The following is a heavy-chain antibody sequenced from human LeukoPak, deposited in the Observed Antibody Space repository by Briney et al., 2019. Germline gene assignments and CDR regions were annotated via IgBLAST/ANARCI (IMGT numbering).Heavy chain of an antibody. J-gene: IGHJ4*02. CDR3: ATSVNWGYHY. CDR2: TYYRSKRYN. CDR1: GDSVSTNSAG. D-gene: IGHD7-27*01. V-gene: IGHV6-1*01. Sequence: SQTLSLTCAISGDSVSTNSAGWHWIRQSPSRGLEWLGRTYYRSKRYNNYAVSVKSRITINPDTSKNQFSLQLNSVTPEDTAVYYCATSVNWGYHYWGQGTLVTVSS.